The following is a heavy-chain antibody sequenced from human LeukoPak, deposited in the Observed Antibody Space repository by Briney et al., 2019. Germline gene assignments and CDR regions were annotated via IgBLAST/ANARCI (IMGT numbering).Heavy chain of an antibody. D-gene: IGHD3-22*01. J-gene: IGHJ1*01. V-gene: IGHV3-15*01. CDR2: IKREADGGTI. Sequence: GGSLRLSCAAPGFTLNNAWMSWVRQAPGKGLEWLGRIKREADGGTIDYAAPVKGRFTISRDDSRNTLYLQMDSLKIEDTAVYYCTTDRYYDNSELQFQHWGQGTLDTVSS. CDR1: GFTLNNAW. CDR3: TTDRYYDNSELQFQH.